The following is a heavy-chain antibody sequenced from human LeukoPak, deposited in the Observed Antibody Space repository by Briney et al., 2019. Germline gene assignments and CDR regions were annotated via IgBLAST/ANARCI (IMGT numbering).Heavy chain of an antibody. Sequence: SETLSLTCAVYGGSFSGYYWSWIRQPPGKGLEWIGEINHSGSTNYNPSLKSRVTISVDTSKNQFSLKLSSVTAADTAVYYCASSYGREGFDYWGQGTLVTVSS. V-gene: IGHV4-34*01. CDR3: ASSYGREGFDY. CDR1: GGSFSGYY. CDR2: INHSGST. D-gene: IGHD5-18*01. J-gene: IGHJ4*02.